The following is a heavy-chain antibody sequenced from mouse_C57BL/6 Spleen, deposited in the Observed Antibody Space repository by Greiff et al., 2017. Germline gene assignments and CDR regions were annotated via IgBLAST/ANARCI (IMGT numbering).Heavy chain of an antibody. J-gene: IGHJ3*01. V-gene: IGHV1-72*01. D-gene: IGHD2-2*01. CDR2: IDPTGGGT. CDR3: ARDGYDRFAY. CDR1: GYTFTSYW. Sequence: VQLQQPGAELVKPGASVKLSCKASGYTFTSYWMHWVKQRPGRGLEWIGRIDPTGGGTKYNEKFKSKATLSVDKPSSTAYMQLSSLTSEDSAVYYCARDGYDRFAYWGQGNLVTVAA.